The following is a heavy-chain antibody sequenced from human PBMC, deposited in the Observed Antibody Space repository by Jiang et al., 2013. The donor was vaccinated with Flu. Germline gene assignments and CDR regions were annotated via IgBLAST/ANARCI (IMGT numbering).Heavy chain of an antibody. CDR3: ARGGYGGGWTYFDL. D-gene: IGHD6-19*01. Sequence: QLVESGGGLVQPGGSLRLSCAASEFTFSNYDMHWVRQTTGKGLEWVSAIAIAGGTFYSGSVKGRFTISRENAKNSLYLQMNSLRVDDTAVYYCARGGYGGGWTYFDLWGRGTLVT. CDR2: IAIAGGT. CDR1: EFTFSNYD. V-gene: IGHV3-13*01. J-gene: IGHJ2*01.